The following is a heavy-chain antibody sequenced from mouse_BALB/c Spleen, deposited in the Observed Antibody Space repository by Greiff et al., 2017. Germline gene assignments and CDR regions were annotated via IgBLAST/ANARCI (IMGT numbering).Heavy chain of an antibody. J-gene: IGHJ3*01. CDR3: ARDYYGSSPSWFAY. V-gene: IGHV5-6-2*01. Sequence: EVQLVESGGGLVKLGGSLKLSCAASGFTFSSYYMSWVRQTPEKRLELVAAINSNGGSTYYPDTVKGRFTISRDNAKNTLYLQMSSLKSEDTALYYCARDYYGSSPSWFAYWGQGTLVTVSA. CDR1: GFTFSSYY. D-gene: IGHD1-1*01. CDR2: INSNGGST.